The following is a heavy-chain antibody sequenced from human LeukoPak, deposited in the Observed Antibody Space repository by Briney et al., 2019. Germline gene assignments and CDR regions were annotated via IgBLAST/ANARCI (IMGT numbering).Heavy chain of an antibody. V-gene: IGHV4-39*01. CDR2: IYYSGST. J-gene: IGHJ4*02. CDR3: ARVGYDILTGYYRAFDY. Sequence: SETLSLTYTVSGGSISSSSYYWGWIRQPPGKGLEWIGSIYYSGSTYYNPSLKSRVTISVDTSKNQFSLKLSSVTAADTAVYYCARVGYDILTGYYRAFDYWGQGTLVTVSS. D-gene: IGHD3-9*01. CDR1: GGSISSSSYY.